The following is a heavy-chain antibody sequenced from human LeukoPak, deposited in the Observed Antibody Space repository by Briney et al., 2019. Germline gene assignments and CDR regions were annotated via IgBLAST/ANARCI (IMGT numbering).Heavy chain of an antibody. J-gene: IGHJ4*02. V-gene: IGHV5-51*04. CDR1: GYSFTSYW. Sequence: GESLKISCKGSGYSFTSYWNGWVRQMPGKGLEWMGIVCPGDSDTRYSPSFQGQVTISADKPISTAYLQWSSLKASDTAMYYCATERDKRAFDYWGQGTLVTVSS. D-gene: IGHD5-24*01. CDR3: ATERDKRAFDY. CDR2: VCPGDSDT.